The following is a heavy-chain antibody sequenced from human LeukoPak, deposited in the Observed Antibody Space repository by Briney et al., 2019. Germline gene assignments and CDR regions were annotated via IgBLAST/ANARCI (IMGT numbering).Heavy chain of an antibody. V-gene: IGHV4-39*01. CDR2: IYYSGST. D-gene: IGHD4-17*01. J-gene: IGHJ4*02. CDR3: ASPPLTGYGDFIFDY. Sequence: SQTLSLTCTVSGGSISSGDYYWGWIRQPPGKGLEWIGSIYYSGSTYYNPSLKSRVTISVDTSKNQFSLKLSSVTAADTAVYYCASPPLTGYGDFIFDYWGQGTLVTVSS. CDR1: GGSISSGDYY.